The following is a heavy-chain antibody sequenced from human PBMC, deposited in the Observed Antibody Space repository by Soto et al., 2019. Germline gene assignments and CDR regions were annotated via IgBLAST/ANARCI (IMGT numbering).Heavy chain of an antibody. D-gene: IGHD2-2*02. CDR1: GYSFTSYW. CDR3: ERHFRAIPPSYPSLVRQKYYSCYLAHV. J-gene: IGHJ6*03. V-gene: IGHV5-51*01. Sequence: PGESLKIYCKGSGYSFTSYWIGWVRQMPGKGLEWMGIIYPGASDTRYSPSFQGQFTISADKSISTAYLQWSSLKASDTALYSCERHFRAIPPSYPSLVRQKYYSCYLAHVWGKRTTATVSS. CDR2: IYPGASDT.